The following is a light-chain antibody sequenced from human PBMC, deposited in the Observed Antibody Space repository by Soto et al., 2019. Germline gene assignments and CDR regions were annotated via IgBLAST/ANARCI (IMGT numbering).Light chain of an antibody. CDR1: QSVSSN. J-gene: IGKJ4*01. CDR3: QQRSNWPLT. CDR2: AAS. Sequence: EIVMTQSPATLSVSPGERATLSCRASQSVSSNLAWYQQKPGKAPKFLIYAASTLQSGVPSRFTGSGSGTDFTLTISSLEPEDFAVYYCQQRSNWPLTFGGGTKVDIK. V-gene: IGKV3-11*01.